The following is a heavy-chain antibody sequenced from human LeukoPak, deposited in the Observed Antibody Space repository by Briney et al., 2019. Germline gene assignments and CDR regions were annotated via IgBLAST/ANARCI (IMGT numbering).Heavy chain of an antibody. CDR3: AKDRTGGFDP. CDR1: GFTFSRYA. D-gene: IGHD1-26*01. Sequence: GGXLRLSCAASGFTFSRYAMSWVRQAPGKGVEGVSAISGSGGRTYYADSVKGGFTISRDNSKNTLYLQMNSLRAEDTAVYYCAKDRTGGFDPWGQGTLVTVSS. J-gene: IGHJ5*02. CDR2: ISGSGGRT. V-gene: IGHV3-23*01.